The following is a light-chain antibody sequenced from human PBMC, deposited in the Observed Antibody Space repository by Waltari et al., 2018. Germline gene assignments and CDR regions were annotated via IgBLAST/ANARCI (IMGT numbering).Light chain of an antibody. J-gene: IGLJ3*02. Sequence: QSVLTQPPSASGTPGQRVTISCSGSNSNIGSNTVNWYPHFPGTAPKLLIYRNSQRPSGVPDRFSGSKSGTSASLAISGLQSEDDADYYCAAWDDSLTGSWVFGGGTKLTV. CDR1: NSNIGSNT. V-gene: IGLV1-44*01. CDR3: AAWDDSLTGSWV. CDR2: RNS.